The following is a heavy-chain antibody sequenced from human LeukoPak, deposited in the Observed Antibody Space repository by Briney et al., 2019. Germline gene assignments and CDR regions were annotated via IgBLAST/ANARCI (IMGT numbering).Heavy chain of an antibody. CDR2: IKQDGSEK. CDR1: GFTFSSYE. J-gene: IGHJ5*02. CDR3: ARPLAAEAADTEGVWFDP. D-gene: IGHD6-13*01. V-gene: IGHV3-7*01. Sequence: HPGGSLRLSCAASGFTFSSYEMNWVRQAPGKGLEWVANIKQDGSEKYYVDSVKGRFTISRDNAKNSLYLQMNSLRAEDTAVYYCARPLAAEAADTEGVWFDPWGQGTLVTVSS.